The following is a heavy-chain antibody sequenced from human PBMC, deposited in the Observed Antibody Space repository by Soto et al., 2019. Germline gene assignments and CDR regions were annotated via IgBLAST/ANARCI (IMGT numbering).Heavy chain of an antibody. CDR3: VKERYAQLWLEDYGMDV. V-gene: IGHV3-30*18. CDR2: ISHDGTDK. Sequence: QVQLVESGGGVVQPGRSLRLSCAASGFTFSSYGIHWVRQAPGQELEWVALISHDGTDKYYADSVKGRFTISRDNFKNTRYLQMSSVRPEDTAVYYCVKERYAQLWLEDYGMDVWGQGTTVTV. CDR1: GFTFSSYG. J-gene: IGHJ6*02. D-gene: IGHD5-18*01.